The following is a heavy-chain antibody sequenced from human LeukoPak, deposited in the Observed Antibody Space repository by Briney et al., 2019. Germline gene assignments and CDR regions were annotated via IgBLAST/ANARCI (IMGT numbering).Heavy chain of an antibody. D-gene: IGHD3-3*01. V-gene: IGHV4-59*08. CDR2: IYYSGST. CDR3: ARIEPRITIFGVVIISAFDI. CDR1: GGSISSYY. J-gene: IGHJ3*02. Sequence: PSETLSLTCTVSGGSISSYYWSLIRQPPGKGLEWIGYIYYSGSTNYNPSLKSRVTISVDTSKNQFSLKLSSVTAADTAVYYCARIEPRITIFGVVIISAFDIWGQGTMVTVSS.